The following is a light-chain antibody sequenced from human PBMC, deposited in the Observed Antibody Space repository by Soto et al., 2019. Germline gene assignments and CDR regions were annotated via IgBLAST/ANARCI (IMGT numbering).Light chain of an antibody. CDR1: SSDIGDSNF. J-gene: IGLJ2*01. Sequence: QSALTQPASVSGSPGQSITISCTGTSSDIGDSNFVSWYQQHPGKAPKLIIFEVSTRPSGVSNRFSGSKSDNTASLTISGLRSEDEGDYYCAAWDDSLSGVVFGGGTKLTVL. CDR3: AAWDDSLSGVV. CDR2: EVS. V-gene: IGLV2-14*01.